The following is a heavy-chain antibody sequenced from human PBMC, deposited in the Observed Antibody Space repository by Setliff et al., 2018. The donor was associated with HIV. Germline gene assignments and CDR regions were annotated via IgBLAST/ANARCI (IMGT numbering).Heavy chain of an antibody. CDR1: GFIFSSYW. D-gene: IGHD3-10*01. CDR2: INGDGSI. CDR3: AKDTTVRGVRSYYVDV. V-gene: IGHV3-74*01. J-gene: IGHJ6*03. Sequence: PGGSLRLSCAPSGFIFSSYWMHWVRQAPGKGLVWVSRINGDGSIGYADSVKGRFTISRDNAKNSLYLQMNSLRAEDTAFYYCAKDTTVRGVRSYYVDVWGKGTTVTVSS.